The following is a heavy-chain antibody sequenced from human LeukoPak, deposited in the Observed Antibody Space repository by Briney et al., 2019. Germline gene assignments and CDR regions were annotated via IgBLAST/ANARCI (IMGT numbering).Heavy chain of an antibody. Sequence: SVKVSCKASGGTFSSYAISWVRQAPGQGLEWMGRIIPILGIANYAQKFQGRVTITADKYTSTAYMELSSLRSEDTAVYYCARGYSSGWAPGKDYYGMDVWGQGTTVTVSS. J-gene: IGHJ6*02. CDR2: IIPILGIA. V-gene: IGHV1-69*04. D-gene: IGHD6-19*01. CDR3: ARGYSSGWAPGKDYYGMDV. CDR1: GGTFSSYA.